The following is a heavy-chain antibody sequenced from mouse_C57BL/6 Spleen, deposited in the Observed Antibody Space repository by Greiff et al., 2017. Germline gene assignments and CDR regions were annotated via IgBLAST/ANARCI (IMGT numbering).Heavy chain of an antibody. CDR3: ARWRRTAQATYAMDY. J-gene: IGHJ4*01. CDR2: INTNYGTT. D-gene: IGHD3-2*02. V-gene: IGHV1-39*01. Sequence: VQLKQSGPELVKPGASVKISCKASGYSFTDYNMNWVKQSNGKSLEWIGVINTNYGTTSYNQKFKGKATLTVDQFSSTAYMQLNSLTSEDSAVYYCARWRRTAQATYAMDYWGQGTSVTVSS. CDR1: GYSFTDYN.